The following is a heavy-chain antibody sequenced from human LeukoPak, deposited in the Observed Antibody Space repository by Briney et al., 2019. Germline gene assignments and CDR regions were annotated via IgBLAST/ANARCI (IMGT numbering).Heavy chain of an antibody. CDR2: IYYSGST. CDR1: GGSISSSSYY. D-gene: IGHD3-3*01. Sequence: SETLSLTCTVSGGSISSSSYYWGWIRQPPGKGLEWIGSIYYSGSTYYNPSLKSRVTISVDTSKNQFSLKLSSVTAADTAVYYCARLITIFVLGWFDPWGQGTLVTVSS. CDR3: ARLITIFVLGWFDP. J-gene: IGHJ5*02. V-gene: IGHV4-39*01.